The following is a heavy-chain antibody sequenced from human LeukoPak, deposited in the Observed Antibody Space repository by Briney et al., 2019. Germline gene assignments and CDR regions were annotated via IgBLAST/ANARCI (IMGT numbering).Heavy chain of an antibody. CDR3: ARARGDGYNLVSFDY. V-gene: IGHV4-61*08. D-gene: IGHD5-24*01. CDR1: GGSIRSGGYY. Sequence: SETLSLTCTVSGGSIRSGGYYWGWIRQPPGKGLEWIATSYYSGSTNYNPSLKSRVTISVDTSKNQFSLKLSSVTAADTAVYYCARARGDGYNLVSFDYWGQGTMVTVSS. CDR2: SYYSGST. J-gene: IGHJ4*02.